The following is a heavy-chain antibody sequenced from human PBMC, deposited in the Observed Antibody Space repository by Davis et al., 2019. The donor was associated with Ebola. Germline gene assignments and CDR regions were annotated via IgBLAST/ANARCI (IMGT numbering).Heavy chain of an antibody. Sequence: PSETLSLTCSVSGGSISSYYWTWIRQSPGKGLEWIGYIYYSGTTNYNPSLKSRVTISIDTSKDQFSLKLSSVTAADTAVYYCARGVYCSGGYCDYYHYMDVWGKGTTVTVSS. CDR2: IYYSGTT. CDR1: GGSISSYY. J-gene: IGHJ6*03. D-gene: IGHD2-15*01. V-gene: IGHV4-59*01. CDR3: ARGVYCSGGYCDYYHYMDV.